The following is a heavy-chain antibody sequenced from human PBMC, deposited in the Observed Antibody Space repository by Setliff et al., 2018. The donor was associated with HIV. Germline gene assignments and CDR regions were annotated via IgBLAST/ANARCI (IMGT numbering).Heavy chain of an antibody. CDR2: FYYSGTP. CDR1: GGSIKSRSYY. D-gene: IGHD4-17*01. J-gene: IGHJ4*02. CDR3: ARDSHYGDYHY. Sequence: PSETLSLTCDVSGGSIKSRSYYWGWIRQSPGKGLEWIGSFYYSGTPYYNPSLKSRVVFSVDTSKNQFSLKLTSVSAADTAIYYCARDSHYGDYHYWGPGILVTV. V-gene: IGHV4-39*07.